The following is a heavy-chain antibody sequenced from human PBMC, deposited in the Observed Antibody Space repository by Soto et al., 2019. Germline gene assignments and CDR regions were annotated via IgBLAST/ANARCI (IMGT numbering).Heavy chain of an antibody. CDR1: GDSISTVDYF. J-gene: IGHJ5*01. D-gene: IGHD2-15*01. Sequence: SETLSLTCSVSGDSISTVDYFWAWVRQPPGQALEYIGYIYKSATTYYNPSFESRVAISLDTSKSQFSLNVTSLTAADTAVYFCARGRYCLTGRCFPNWFDSWGQGTLVSVSS. V-gene: IGHV4-30-4*01. CDR2: IYKSATT. CDR3: ARGRYCLTGRCFPNWFDS.